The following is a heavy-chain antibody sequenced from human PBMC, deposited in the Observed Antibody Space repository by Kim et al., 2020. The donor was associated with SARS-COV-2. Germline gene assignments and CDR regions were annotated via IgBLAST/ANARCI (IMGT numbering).Heavy chain of an antibody. CDR3: SKESGSGSYYAWTYYYYGMDV. D-gene: IGHD3-10*01. V-gene: IGHV3-30*18. CDR1: GFTFSSYG. Sequence: GGSLRLSCAASGFTFSSYGMHWVRQAPGKGLEWVAVISYDGSNKYYADSVKGRFTISRDNSKNTLYLQMKSMRAEETAVYYCSKESGSGSYYAWTYYYYGMDVWGQGTTVTVSS. J-gene: IGHJ6*02. CDR2: ISYDGSNK.